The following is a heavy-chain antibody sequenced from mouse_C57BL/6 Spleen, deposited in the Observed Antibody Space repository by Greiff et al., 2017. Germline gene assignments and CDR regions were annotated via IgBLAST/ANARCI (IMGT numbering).Heavy chain of an antibody. V-gene: IGHV5-17*01. CDR2: ISSGSSTI. CDR1: GFTFSDYG. Sequence: EVKLMESGGGLVKPGGSLKLSCAASGFTFSDYGMHWVRQAPEKGLEWVAYISSGSSTIYYADTVKGRFTISRDNAKNTLFLQMTSLRSEDTAMYYCARPSYGYDVGYAMDYWGQGTSVTVSS. CDR3: ARPSYGYDVGYAMDY. J-gene: IGHJ4*01. D-gene: IGHD2-2*01.